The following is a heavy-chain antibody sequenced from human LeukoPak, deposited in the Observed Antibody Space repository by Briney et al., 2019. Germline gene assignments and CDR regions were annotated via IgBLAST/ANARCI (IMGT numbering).Heavy chain of an antibody. CDR1: GYSISSGYY. J-gene: IGHJ4*02. Sequence: SETLSLTCAVSGYSISSGYYWGWIRQPPGKGLEWIGSIYHSGSTYYNPSLKSRVTISVDTSKNQFSLKLSSVTAADTAVSYCARTLVGALDYWGQGTPVTVSS. CDR2: IYHSGST. V-gene: IGHV4-38-2*01. D-gene: IGHD1-26*01. CDR3: ARTLVGALDY.